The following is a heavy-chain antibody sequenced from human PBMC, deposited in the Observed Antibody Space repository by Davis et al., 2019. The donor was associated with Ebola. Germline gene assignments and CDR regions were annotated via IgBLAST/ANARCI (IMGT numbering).Heavy chain of an antibody. CDR3: TRFSSWDSSWFDP. V-gene: IGHV3-7*03. CDR2: IKQDGSEK. J-gene: IGHJ5*02. Sequence: PGGSLRLSCAASGFTVSSNYMSWVRQAPGKGLEWVANIKQDGSEKYYVDSVKGRFTISRDNSKNTLYLQMNSLKTEDTAVYYCTRFSSWDSSWFDPWGQGTLVTVSS. D-gene: IGHD6-13*01. CDR1: GFTVSSNY.